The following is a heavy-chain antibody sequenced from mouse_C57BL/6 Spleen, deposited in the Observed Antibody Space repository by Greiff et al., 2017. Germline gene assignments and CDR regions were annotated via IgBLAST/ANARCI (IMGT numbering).Heavy chain of an antibody. CDR1: GFTFSSYA. CDR3: TRDYDYDTGYYAMDY. Sequence: DVMLVEPGAGLVKPGGSLKLSCAASGFTFSSYAMSWVRQTPEKRLEWVAYISSGGDYIYYADTVKGRFTLSRGNARNTLYLQMSRMKSECTAMYYCTRDYDYDTGYYAMDYGGQGTSVTVSS. D-gene: IGHD2-4*01. CDR2: ISSGGDYI. V-gene: IGHV5-9-1*02. J-gene: IGHJ4*01.